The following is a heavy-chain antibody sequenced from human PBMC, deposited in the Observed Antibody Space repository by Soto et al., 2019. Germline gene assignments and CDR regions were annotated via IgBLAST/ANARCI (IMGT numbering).Heavy chain of an antibody. CDR2: ISSDGSKK. D-gene: IGHD2-15*01. CDR3: AMDLYGGSSRFDN. J-gene: IGHJ4*02. CDR1: GFTFSNNG. V-gene: IGHV3-30*03. Sequence: QVQLVESGGGVVQPGRSLRLSCVAAGFTFSNNGIHWVRQAPGKGLEWVEVISSDGSKKYYADSVKGRFTISRDNYKITLYLQINILRAEDTAVYYCAMDLYGGSSRFDNLCQGTLVTVSS.